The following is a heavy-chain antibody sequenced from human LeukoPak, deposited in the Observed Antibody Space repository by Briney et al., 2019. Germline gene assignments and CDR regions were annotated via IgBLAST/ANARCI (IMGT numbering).Heavy chain of an antibody. D-gene: IGHD6-19*01. CDR1: GFTFNGSA. CDR3: AGGRGWYSPDY. J-gene: IGHJ4*02. Sequence: GGSLRLSCAAPGFTFNGSAMHWVRQASGKGLEWVGRITSKPNSYETVYAASMNGRFTISRDDSKNTAYLQMNSLKTEDTAVYYCAGGRGWYSPDYWGQGTLVTVSS. CDR2: ITSKPNSYET. V-gene: IGHV3-73*01.